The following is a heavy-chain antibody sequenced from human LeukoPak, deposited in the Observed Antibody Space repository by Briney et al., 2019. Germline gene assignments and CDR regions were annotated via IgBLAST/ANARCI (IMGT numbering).Heavy chain of an antibody. V-gene: IGHV3-64D*09. D-gene: IGHD6-13*01. CDR3: VKDKRSWYYFDY. J-gene: IGHJ4*02. Sequence: GGSLRLSCSASGFTFSSYAMHWVRQAPGKGLEYVSAISSNGGNTYYADSVKGRFTISRDNSNNTLYLKVSSLRGEDTPVYYCVKDKRSWYYFDYWGQGTLVTVSS. CDR2: ISSNGGNT. CDR1: GFTFSSYA.